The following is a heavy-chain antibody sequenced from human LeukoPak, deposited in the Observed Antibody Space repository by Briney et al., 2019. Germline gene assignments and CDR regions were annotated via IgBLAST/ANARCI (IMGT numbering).Heavy chain of an antibody. V-gene: IGHV3-64*04. J-gene: IGHJ4*02. Sequence: GGSLRLSCSASGFTFSSYVMHWVRQAPGKGLEFVSVISSDGDNTYYADSVKGRFTISRDNSKNSLYLQMNSLRTEDTALYHCAKDRGWYDYWGQGTLVTVSS. D-gene: IGHD6-19*01. CDR3: AKDRGWYDY. CDR1: GFTFSSYV. CDR2: ISSDGDNT.